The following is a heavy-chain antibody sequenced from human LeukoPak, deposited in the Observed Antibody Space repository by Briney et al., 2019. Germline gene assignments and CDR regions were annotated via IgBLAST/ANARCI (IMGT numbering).Heavy chain of an antibody. CDR2: VKQEGSEK. V-gene: IGHV3-7*01. CDR3: ARDADLGSTITGAFDI. CDR1: RFTFSSYW. D-gene: IGHD5-24*01. Sequence: PGGSLRLPCAVSRFTFSSYWMSWVRQAPGKGLEWVASVKQEGSEKYYVDSVKGRFIISRDNAKNSLYLQMNSLRAEDTAVYYCARDADLGSTITGAFDIWGQGTMVTVSS. J-gene: IGHJ3*02.